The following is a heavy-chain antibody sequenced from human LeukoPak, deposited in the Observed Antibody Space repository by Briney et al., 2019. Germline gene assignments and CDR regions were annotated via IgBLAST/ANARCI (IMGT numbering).Heavy chain of an antibody. CDR2: IYYSGST. CDR3: ARAHYYDSSGLSFDP. J-gene: IGHJ5*02. D-gene: IGHD3-22*01. V-gene: IGHV4-30-4*01. Sequence: SETLSLTCTVSDGSISSGDYYWSWIRQPPGKGLEWIGYIYYSGSTYYNPSLKSRVTISVDTSKNQFSLKLSSVTAADTAVYYCARAHYYDSSGLSFDPWGQGTLVTVSS. CDR1: DGSISSGDYY.